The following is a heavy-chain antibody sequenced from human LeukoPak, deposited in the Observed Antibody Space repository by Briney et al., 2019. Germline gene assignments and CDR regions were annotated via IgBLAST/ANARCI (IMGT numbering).Heavy chain of an antibody. V-gene: IGHV1-69-2*01. CDR1: GYTFTDYY. J-gene: IGHJ4*02. CDR3: ATVPRYCSSTSCYFNPFDY. CDR2: VDPEDGVT. Sequence: ATVKISCKVSGYTFTDYYMHWVQQAPGKGLEWMGLVDPEDGVTIYAEKFQGRVTITADTSTDTAYMELSSLRSEDTAVYYCATVPRYCSSTSCYFNPFDYWGQGTLVTVSS. D-gene: IGHD2-2*01.